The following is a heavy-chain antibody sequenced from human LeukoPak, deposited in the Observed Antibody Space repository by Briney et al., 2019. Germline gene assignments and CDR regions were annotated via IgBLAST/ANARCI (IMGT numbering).Heavy chain of an antibody. V-gene: IGHV3-48*03. CDR1: GFTFSHYE. CDR3: ARVYGYWGSGNYHFDF. CDR2: INSRGDTT. J-gene: IGHJ4*02. D-gene: IGHD3-10*01. Sequence: GGSLRLSCAASGFTFSHYEMNWVRQAPDKELEWISFINSRGDTTYYEDSVKGRFTISRDNAKTSLYLQMDSLRAEDTAVYYCARVYGYWGSGNYHFDFWGQGTLVTVSS.